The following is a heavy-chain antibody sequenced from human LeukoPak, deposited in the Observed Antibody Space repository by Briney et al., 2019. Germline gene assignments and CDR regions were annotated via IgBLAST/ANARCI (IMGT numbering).Heavy chain of an antibody. D-gene: IGHD6-19*01. J-gene: IGHJ6*02. CDR2: ISAYNGQT. Sequence: ASVKVSCKASGYTFTSYGISWVRQAPGQGLEWMGWISAYNGQTKYAEKFQGRVTMTTDAPTSTANMELRSLRLNDTAVYYCARSRGQWLERVYYYYAMDVWGQGTTVTVSS. CDR1: GYTFTSYG. CDR3: ARSRGQWLERVYYYYAMDV. V-gene: IGHV1-18*01.